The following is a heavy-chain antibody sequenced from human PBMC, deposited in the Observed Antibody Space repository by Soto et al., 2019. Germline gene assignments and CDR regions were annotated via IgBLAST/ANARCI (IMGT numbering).Heavy chain of an antibody. CDR1: GFTFSRQA. D-gene: IGHD2-15*01. J-gene: IGHJ4*02. V-gene: IGHV3-33*01. CDR2: IWYHGIDK. Sequence: QVQLVESGGGVVQPERSLRLSCAASGFTFSRQAMHWVRQAPGRGLEWVAVIWYHGIDKYYADSVKGRFTISRDNSKNTVYLRMTSLRGEDTAVYYCATGFLGLCTGGNCPLDYWGQGTLVTVSS. CDR3: ATGFLGLCTGGNCPLDY.